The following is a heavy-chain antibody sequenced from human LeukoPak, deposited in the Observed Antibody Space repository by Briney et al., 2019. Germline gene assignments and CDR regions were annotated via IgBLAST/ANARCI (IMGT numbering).Heavy chain of an antibody. V-gene: IGHV1-46*01. Sequence: ASVKVSCKASGYTFASYYVHWVRQAPGQGLEWMGIFNPSGAGTNYAQKFQGRVAMTRDMSTSTVYMGLSSLRSEDTAVYYCARAGYSYGSGWFDPWGQGTLVTVSS. D-gene: IGHD5-18*01. CDR3: ARAGYSYGSGWFDP. CDR2: FNPSGAGT. J-gene: IGHJ5*02. CDR1: GYTFASYY.